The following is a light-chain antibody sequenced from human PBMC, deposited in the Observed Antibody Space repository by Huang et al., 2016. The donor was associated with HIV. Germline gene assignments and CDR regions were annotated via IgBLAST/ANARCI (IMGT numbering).Light chain of an antibody. CDR1: QSLLHSDGYNY. Sequence: DIVMTQSPLSLPVTPGEPASISCGSSQSLLHSDGYNYLDWYLQRPGQSPQLLLYLGSNRASGVPYRFSGSGSGTDFTLKISRLEAEDVGVYYCMQALQTPRTFGGGTKVEIK. CDR3: MQALQTPRT. V-gene: IGKV2-28*01. J-gene: IGKJ4*01. CDR2: LGS.